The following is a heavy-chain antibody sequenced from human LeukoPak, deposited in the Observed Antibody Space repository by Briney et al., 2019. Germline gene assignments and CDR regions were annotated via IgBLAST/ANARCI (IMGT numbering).Heavy chain of an antibody. CDR3: AKDLRGGYRYQPDY. D-gene: IGHD5-12*01. Sequence: PGRSLRLSCAASGFSFNYYAMHWVRQAPGKGLEWVALISDDGSKKCYADSMKGRFTISRDNSKKSLYLQMSSLRAEDTAVYYCAKDLRGGYRYQPDYWGQGTLVTVSS. CDR2: ISDDGSKK. V-gene: IGHV3-30*18. J-gene: IGHJ4*02. CDR1: GFSFNYYA.